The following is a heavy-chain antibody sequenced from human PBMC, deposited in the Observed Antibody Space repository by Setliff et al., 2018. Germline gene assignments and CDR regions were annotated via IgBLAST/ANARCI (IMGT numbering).Heavy chain of an antibody. J-gene: IGHJ3*02. CDR2: SRYAENYQ. CDR3: VKEGIAATGTAFDI. D-gene: IGHD6-13*01. CDR1: GFTISYYA. Sequence: GGSLRLSCAASGFTISYYAIHWVRQAPGKGLEWVAVSRYAENYQYYADSVKGRFTISRDNSKNTLYLQLNSLRPEDTAVYYFVKEGIAATGTAFDIWGQGTMVTVSS. V-gene: IGHV3-30-3*01.